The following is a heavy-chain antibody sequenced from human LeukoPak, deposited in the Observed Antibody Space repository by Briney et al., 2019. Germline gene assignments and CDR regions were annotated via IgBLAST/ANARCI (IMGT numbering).Heavy chain of an antibody. J-gene: IGHJ6*03. V-gene: IGHV3-23*01. CDR1: GFSFSDYA. Sequence: GGSLRLSCAASGFSFSDYAMSWVRQAPGKGLEWVSAISGSGGDTYFADSVKGRFTISRDNSKRTVFLQMDSLRAEDTAVYYCAKDPHFYYYYDMDAWGNGTTVTVSS. CDR3: AKDPHFYYYYDMDA. CDR2: ISGSGGDT.